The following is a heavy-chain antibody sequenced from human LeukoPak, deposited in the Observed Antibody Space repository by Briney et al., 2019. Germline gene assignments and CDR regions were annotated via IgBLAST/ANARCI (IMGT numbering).Heavy chain of an antibody. CDR1: GFTFSSYA. Sequence: GGSLRLSCAASGFTFSSYAMSWVRQAPGKGLEWVSAISGSGGSTYYADSVKGRFSISRDNSKSTLYLQMNSLRAEDTAVYYCAKGRPMIVATTVAYWGQGTLVTVSS. CDR3: AKGRPMIVATTVAY. J-gene: IGHJ4*02. CDR2: ISGSGGST. D-gene: IGHD3-22*01. V-gene: IGHV3-23*01.